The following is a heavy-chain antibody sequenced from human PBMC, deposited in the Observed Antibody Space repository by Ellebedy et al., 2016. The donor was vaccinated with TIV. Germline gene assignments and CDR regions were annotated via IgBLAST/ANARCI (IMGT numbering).Heavy chain of an antibody. Sequence: AASVKVSCKASGYTFTNYDIIWVRQATGQGLEWMGWMNPNSGNTDYAQKFQGRVTMTRNISTSIAYMELNILRSEDPAVYFCARGHSLSSTWYFLFSRGHDRIDFWGQGTPVTVTS. D-gene: IGHD6-13*01. CDR1: GYTFTNYD. J-gene: IGHJ4*02. CDR3: ARGHSLSSTWYFLFSRGHDRIDF. V-gene: IGHV1-8*01. CDR2: MNPNSGNT.